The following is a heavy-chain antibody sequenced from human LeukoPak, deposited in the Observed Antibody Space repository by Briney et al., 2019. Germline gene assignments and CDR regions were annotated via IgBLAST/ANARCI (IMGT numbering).Heavy chain of an antibody. CDR3: ARGFGSYSLDPAFDI. CDR1: GFTFSSYA. CDR2: ISYDGSNK. J-gene: IGHJ3*02. Sequence: PGRSLRPSCAASGFTFSSYAMHWVRQAPGKGLEWVAVISYDGSNKYYADSVKGRFTISRDNSKNTLYLQMNSLRAEDTAVYYCARGFGSYSLDPAFDIWGQGTMVTVSS. D-gene: IGHD1-26*01. V-gene: IGHV3-30-3*01.